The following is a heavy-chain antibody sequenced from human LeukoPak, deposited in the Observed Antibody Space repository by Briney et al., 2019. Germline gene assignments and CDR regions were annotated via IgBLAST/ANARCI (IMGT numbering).Heavy chain of an antibody. J-gene: IGHJ5*02. CDR1: GFTFNRRG. Sequence: PGGSLRLSCAASGFTFNRRGMHWVRQAPGKGLEWVAFIRYDGGETFYADFVKGRFTISRDNSKNTLSLQLNTLRPEDTAVYYCARDNSVEDTAWWFDPWGQGTLVTVSS. V-gene: IGHV3-30*02. CDR3: ARDNSVEDTAWWFDP. D-gene: IGHD4-23*01. CDR2: IRYDGGET.